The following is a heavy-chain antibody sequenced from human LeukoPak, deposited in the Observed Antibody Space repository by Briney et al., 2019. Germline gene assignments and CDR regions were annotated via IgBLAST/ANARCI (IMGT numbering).Heavy chain of an antibody. CDR3: ARAGKMTTVTPNY. CDR1: GYTFTSYD. Sequence: SVKVSCKASGYTFTSYDINWVRQATGQGLEWMGWMNPNSGNTGYAQKFQGRVTMTRNTSISTAYMELSSLRSEDTAVYYCARAGKMTTVTPNYWGQGTLVTVSS. D-gene: IGHD4-17*01. J-gene: IGHJ4*02. CDR2: MNPNSGNT. V-gene: IGHV1-8*01.